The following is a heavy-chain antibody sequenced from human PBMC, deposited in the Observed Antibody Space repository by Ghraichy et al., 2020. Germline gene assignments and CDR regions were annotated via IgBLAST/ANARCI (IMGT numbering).Heavy chain of an antibody. CDR2: ISAGGDST. D-gene: IGHD4-17*01. J-gene: IGHJ4*02. CDR1: GFTFSTYA. V-gene: IGHV3-23*01. Sequence: SCAASGFTFSTYAMIWVRQAPGKVLQWVSAISAGGDSTYYADSVKGRFTISRDNSRNTLSLQMNSLRAEDTAVYFCANRGLFGDYEDYWGQGTLVTVSS. CDR3: ANRGLFGDYEDY.